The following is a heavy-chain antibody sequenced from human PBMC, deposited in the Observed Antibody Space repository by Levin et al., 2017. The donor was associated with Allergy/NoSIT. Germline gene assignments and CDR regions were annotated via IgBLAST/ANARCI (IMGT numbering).Heavy chain of an antibody. CDR3: AGGLRRAGGSYYPRPFDY. CDR2: INHSGST. D-gene: IGHD1-26*01. CDR1: GGSFSGYY. Sequence: SETLSLTCAAYGGSFSGYYWSWIRQPPGKGLEWIGEINHSGSTNYNPSLKSRVTISVDTSKNQYSLKLSSVTAADTAVYCCAGGLRRAGGSYYPRPFDYWGQGTLVTVSS. V-gene: IGHV4-34*01. J-gene: IGHJ4*02.